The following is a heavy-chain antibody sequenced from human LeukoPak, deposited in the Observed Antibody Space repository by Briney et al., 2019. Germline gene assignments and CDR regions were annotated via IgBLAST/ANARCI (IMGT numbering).Heavy chain of an antibody. CDR2: ISGYNGNT. CDR1: GYTFTSYG. CDR3: ARDSGYSSSWSREARFDP. J-gene: IGHJ5*02. Sequence: LWASVKVSCKASGYTFTSYGTSWVRQAPGQGLEWMGWISGYNGNTNYAHKLQGRVTMTTDTSTSTAYMELRSLRSDDTAVYYCARDSGYSSSWSREARFDPWGQGTLVTVSS. D-gene: IGHD6-13*01. V-gene: IGHV1-18*01.